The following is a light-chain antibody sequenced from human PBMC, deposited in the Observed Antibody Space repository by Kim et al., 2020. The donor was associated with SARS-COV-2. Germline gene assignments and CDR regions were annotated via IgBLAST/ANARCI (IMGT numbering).Light chain of an antibody. J-gene: IGLJ3*02. CDR2: NNN. V-gene: IGLV1-44*01. CDR3: AAWDDSLNEGV. Sequence: QSVLTQPPSASGTPGQRVTISCSGSSSSIGSNTVNWYQQLPGTAPKLLIYNNNQRPSGVPDRFSGSKSGTSASLAISSLQSEDEADYYCAAWDDSLNEGVFGGGTQLTVL. CDR1: SSSIGSNT.